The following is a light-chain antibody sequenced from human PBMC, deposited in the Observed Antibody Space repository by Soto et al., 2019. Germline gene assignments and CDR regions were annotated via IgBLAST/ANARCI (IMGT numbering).Light chain of an antibody. CDR1: QSIDNY. CDR2: GAS. V-gene: IGKV1-39*01. J-gene: IGKJ2*01. Sequence: DIQMTQSPSSLSASVGDRVSITCRASQSIDNYLNWYQQKPGKAPELLTYGASSLQVGAPSRFSGSGSGTDFTLTISSLQPEDFAGYYCQQTSSSPYTFGQGTKVDIK. CDR3: QQTSSSPYT.